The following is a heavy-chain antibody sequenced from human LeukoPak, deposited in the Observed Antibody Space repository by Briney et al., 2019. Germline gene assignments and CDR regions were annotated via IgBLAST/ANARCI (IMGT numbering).Heavy chain of an antibody. D-gene: IGHD6-19*01. V-gene: IGHV3-21*01. CDR2: ISSSSSYI. Sequence: GGSLRLSCAASGFTFSSYSMNWVRQAPGKGLEWVSSISSSSSYIYYADSVKGRFTISRDNAENSLYLEVNSLRVDDTAVYYCARALYTSGWYPDYFDYWGQGTLVTVSS. CDR3: ARALYTSGWYPDYFDY. CDR1: GFTFSSYS. J-gene: IGHJ4*02.